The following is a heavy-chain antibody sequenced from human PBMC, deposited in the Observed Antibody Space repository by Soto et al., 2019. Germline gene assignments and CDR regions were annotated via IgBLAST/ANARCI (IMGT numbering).Heavy chain of an antibody. Sequence: GGSLRLSCAASGFTFSSYAMHWVRQAPGKGLEWVAVISYDGSNKNYADSVKGRFTITRDNSKNTLYLQMNSLRAEDTAVYYCARGSGSYGGYNWFDPWGQGTLVTVSS. CDR3: ARGSGSYGGYNWFDP. CDR1: GFTFSSYA. J-gene: IGHJ5*02. D-gene: IGHD1-26*01. V-gene: IGHV3-30-3*01. CDR2: ISYDGSNK.